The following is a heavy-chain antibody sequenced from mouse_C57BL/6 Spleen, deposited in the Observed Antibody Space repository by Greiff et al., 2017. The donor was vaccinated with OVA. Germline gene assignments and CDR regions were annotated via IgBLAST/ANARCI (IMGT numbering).Heavy chain of an antibody. D-gene: IGHD1-1*01. V-gene: IGHV2-9*01. J-gene: IGHJ4*01. CDR3: AKHAPTVVGRDYAMDY. CDR2: IWGGGST. CDR1: GFSLTSYG. Sequence: VKVVESGPGLVAPSQSLSITCTVSGFSLTSYGVDWVRQPQGKGLEWLGVIWGGGSTNYNSALMSRLSISKDNSKSQVFLKMNSLQTDDTAMYYCAKHAPTVVGRDYAMDYWGQGTSVTVSS.